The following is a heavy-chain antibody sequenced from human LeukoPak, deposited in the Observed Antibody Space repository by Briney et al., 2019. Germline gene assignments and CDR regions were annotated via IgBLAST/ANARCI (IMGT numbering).Heavy chain of an antibody. J-gene: IGHJ4*02. V-gene: IGHV1-2*02. CDR2: INPNSGGT. Sequence: ASVKVSCKASGHTFTGYYMHWVRQAPGQGLEWMGWINPNSGGTNYAQKFQGRVTMTRDTSISTAYMELSRLRSDDTAVYYCARARKTYGDYVRLLDYWGQGTLVTVSS. CDR1: GHTFTGYY. D-gene: IGHD4-17*01. CDR3: ARARKTYGDYVRLLDY.